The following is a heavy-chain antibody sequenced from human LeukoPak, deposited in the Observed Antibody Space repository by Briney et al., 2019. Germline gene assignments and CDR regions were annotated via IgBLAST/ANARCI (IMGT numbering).Heavy chain of an antibody. V-gene: IGHV3-30*18. CDR2: ISYDGSNK. J-gene: IGHJ4*02. CDR1: RFTFSNYG. CDR3: AKTENHNWDGFDY. Sequence: GGSLRLSCAASRFTFSNYGMHWVRQAPGKGLEWVAIISYDGSNKYYADSVKGRFTISRDNSKNTLYLQMNSLRVEDSAVYYCAKTENHNWDGFDYWGQGTLVTVSS. D-gene: IGHD1-20*01.